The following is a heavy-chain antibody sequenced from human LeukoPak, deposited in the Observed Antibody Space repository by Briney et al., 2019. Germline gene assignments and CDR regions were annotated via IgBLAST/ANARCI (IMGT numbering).Heavy chain of an antibody. CDR3: ARTEDYYGSGSHFDY. J-gene: IGHJ4*02. CDR1: GYSISSGDYY. CDR2: IYYSGST. Sequence: SETLSLTCAVSGYSISSGDYYWSWIRQPPGKGLEWLGYIYYSGSTYYNPSLKSRVTISVDTSKNQFSLKLSSVTAADTAVYYCARTEDYYGSGSHFDYWGQGTLVTVSS. D-gene: IGHD3-10*01. V-gene: IGHV4-30-4*08.